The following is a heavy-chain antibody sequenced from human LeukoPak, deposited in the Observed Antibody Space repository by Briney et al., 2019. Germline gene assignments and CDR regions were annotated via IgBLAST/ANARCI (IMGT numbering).Heavy chain of an antibody. CDR2: IYYSGST. Sequence: SETLSLTCTVPGGSISSSSYYWGWIRQPPGKGLEWIGSIYYSGSTYYNPSLKSRVTISVDTSKNQFSLKLSSVTAADTAVYYCARSYYDSSGYPDAFDIWGQGTMVTVSS. V-gene: IGHV4-39*01. D-gene: IGHD3-22*01. CDR3: ARSYYDSSGYPDAFDI. J-gene: IGHJ3*02. CDR1: GGSISSSSYY.